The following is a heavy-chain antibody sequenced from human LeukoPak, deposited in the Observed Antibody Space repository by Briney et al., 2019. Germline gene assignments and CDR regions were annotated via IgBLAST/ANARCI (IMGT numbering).Heavy chain of an antibody. Sequence: PSETLSLTCTVSGGSISSGGYYWSWIRQHPGKGLEWIGYIYYSGSTYYNPSLKSRVTISVDTSKNQFSLKLSSVTAADTAVYYCARGVYSNYVAAFYYYYYMDVWGKGTTVTVSS. J-gene: IGHJ6*03. CDR2: IYYSGST. CDR1: GGSISSGGYY. CDR3: ARGVYSNYVAAFYYYYYMDV. D-gene: IGHD4-11*01. V-gene: IGHV4-31*03.